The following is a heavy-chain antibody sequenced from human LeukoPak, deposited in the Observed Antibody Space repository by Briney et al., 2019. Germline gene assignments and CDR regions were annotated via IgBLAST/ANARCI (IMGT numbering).Heavy chain of an antibody. CDR3: AGGQMFTSGGFDD. J-gene: IGHJ4*02. V-gene: IGHV3-53*01. CDR2: FYNGGST. D-gene: IGHD6-19*01. CDR1: GFTVSSNH. Sequence: GGSLRLSCAASGFTVSSNHMSWVRQAPGKGLEWVSVFYNGGSTNYADSVKGRFTISSDNSKNTVNLQMNSLRAEDTALYYCAGGQMFTSGGFDDWGQGTLVTVSS.